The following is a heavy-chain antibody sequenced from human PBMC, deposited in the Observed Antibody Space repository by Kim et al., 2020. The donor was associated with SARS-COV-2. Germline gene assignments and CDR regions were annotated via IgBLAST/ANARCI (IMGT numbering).Heavy chain of an antibody. Sequence: VYYAASVKGRFTISRDNAKSSLYLQMNSLRAEDSAVYYCATLHLAAAYNCGQGTLVTVSS. CDR2: V. CDR3: ATLHLAAAYN. V-gene: IGHV3-11*04. D-gene: IGHD6-25*01. J-gene: IGHJ4*02.